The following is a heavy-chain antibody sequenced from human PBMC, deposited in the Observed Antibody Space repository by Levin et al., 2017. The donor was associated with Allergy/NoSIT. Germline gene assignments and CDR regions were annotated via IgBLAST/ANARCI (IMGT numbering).Heavy chain of an antibody. V-gene: IGHV5-10-1*01. J-gene: IGHJ5*02. CDR2: IDPSDSYT. CDR1: GYSFTSHW. D-gene: IGHD6-13*01. CDR3: ARQGDSSSWYRWFDP. Sequence: KVSCKGSGYSFTSHWISWVRQMPGKGLEWMGRIDPSDSYTNYSPSFQGHVTISADKSISTAYLQWSSLKASDTAMYYCARQGDSSSWYRWFDPWGQGTLVTVSS.